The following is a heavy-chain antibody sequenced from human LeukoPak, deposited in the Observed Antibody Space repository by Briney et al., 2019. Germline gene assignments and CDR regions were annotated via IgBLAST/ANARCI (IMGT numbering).Heavy chain of an antibody. CDR2: ISGGGGRT. J-gene: IGHJ4*02. Sequence: GSLRLSCAASGFTFGSYAMTWVRQAPGKGLEWVSTISGGGGRTYYADSAKGRFTISRDNSKNTLYLQMNSLRAEDTAVYYCAKDRDSSGFYYFDYWGQGTLVTVSS. CDR1: GFTFGSYA. V-gene: IGHV3-23*01. CDR3: AKDRDSSGFYYFDY. D-gene: IGHD6-19*01.